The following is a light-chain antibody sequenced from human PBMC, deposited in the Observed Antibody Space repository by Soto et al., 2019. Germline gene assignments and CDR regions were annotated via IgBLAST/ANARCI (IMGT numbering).Light chain of an antibody. CDR1: QSGRNF. J-gene: IGKJ4*01. CDR2: DAS. Sequence: ETVLTQSPATLSLSPGESATLSCRASQSGRNFLAWYQQKPGQAPRLLIYDASNRATGIPARFSGSGSGTEVNLTVTTLWPEDFGVYYCLQRTSWLTFGGGTKVEI. V-gene: IGKV3-11*01. CDR3: LQRTSWLT.